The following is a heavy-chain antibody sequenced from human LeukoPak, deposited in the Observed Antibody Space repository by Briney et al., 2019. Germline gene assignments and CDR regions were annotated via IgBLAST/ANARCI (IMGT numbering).Heavy chain of an antibody. CDR2: IYYSGST. V-gene: IGHV4-59*01. CDR1: GGSISSYY. D-gene: IGHD6-13*01. Sequence: SETLSLTCTVSGGSISSYYWSWLRQPPGKGLEWIGYIYYSGSTNYNPSLKSRVTISVDTSKNQFSLKLSSVTAADTAVYYCARDSVTAAHIWFDPWGQGTLVTVSS. CDR3: ARDSVTAAHIWFDP. J-gene: IGHJ5*02.